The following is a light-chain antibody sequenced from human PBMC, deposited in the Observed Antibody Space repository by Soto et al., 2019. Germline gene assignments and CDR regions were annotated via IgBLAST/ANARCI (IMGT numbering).Light chain of an antibody. CDR1: QSVSSN. CDR2: GAS. Sequence: EIVMTQSPATLSVSPGERATLSCRASQSVSSNLAWYQQKPGQAPRLLIYGASTRATGIPARFSGSGSGTEFPLTISSMQSEDFAVYYCQQYNNWSRTFGQGTEVENK. J-gene: IGKJ1*01. V-gene: IGKV3-15*01. CDR3: QQYNNWSRT.